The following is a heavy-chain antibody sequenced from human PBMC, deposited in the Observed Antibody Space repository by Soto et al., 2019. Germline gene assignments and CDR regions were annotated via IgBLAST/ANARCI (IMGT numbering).Heavy chain of an antibody. D-gene: IGHD3-3*01. CDR3: ALHPDYDFWSGYYYFDY. Sequence: SGPTLVKPTQTLTLTCTFSGFSLSTSGVGVGWIRQPPGKALEWLALIYWNDDKRYSPSLKSRLTITKDTSKNQVVLTMTNMDPVDTATYYCALHPDYDFWSGYYYFDYWGQGTLVTVSS. CDR2: IYWNDDK. V-gene: IGHV2-5*01. CDR1: GFSLSTSGVG. J-gene: IGHJ4*02.